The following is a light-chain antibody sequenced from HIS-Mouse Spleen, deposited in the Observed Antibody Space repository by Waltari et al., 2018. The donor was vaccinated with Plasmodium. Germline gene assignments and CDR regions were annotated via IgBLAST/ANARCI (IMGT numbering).Light chain of an antibody. CDR1: SSNIGSNT. J-gene: IGLJ1*01. CDR2: SNN. CDR3: AAWDDSLNGFYV. V-gene: IGLV1-44*01. Sequence: QSVLTQPPSASGTPGQRVTISCSGSSSNIGSNTVNWYQQLPGTAPKLLIYSNNQRPYGVPDRFSGSKSGTSASLAISGLQSEDEADYYCAAWDDSLNGFYVFGTGTKVTVL.